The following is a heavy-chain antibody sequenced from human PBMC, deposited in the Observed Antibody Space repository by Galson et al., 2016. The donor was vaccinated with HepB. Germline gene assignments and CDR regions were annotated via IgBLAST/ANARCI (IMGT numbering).Heavy chain of an antibody. CDR1: GFTFSNYY. Sequence: SLRLSCAASGFTFSNYYMSWIRQAPGKGLECVSYISSTSSYTNYADSVKGRFTISRDNAKNSLYLRMNSLRAEDTALYYCAREGRTAMVSDAFDVWGQGTMVTVS. D-gene: IGHD5-18*01. J-gene: IGHJ3*01. V-gene: IGHV3-11*06. CDR3: AREGRTAMVSDAFDV. CDR2: ISSTSSYT.